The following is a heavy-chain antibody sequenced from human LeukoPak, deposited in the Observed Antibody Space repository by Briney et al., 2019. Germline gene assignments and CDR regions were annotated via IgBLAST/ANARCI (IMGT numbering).Heavy chain of an antibody. CDR2: IRYAGGEK. V-gene: IGHV3-30*02. D-gene: IGHD3-10*01. Sequence: GGSLRLSCAASGFIFSDYGMHWVRQAPGKGLEWVAFIRYAGGEKYYADSVKGRFTISRDNSKSTLYLQMNSLRAEDTAIYYCATDLMRDLWFGESWGQGTLVTVSS. CDR1: GFIFSDYG. J-gene: IGHJ5*02. CDR3: ATDLMRDLWFGES.